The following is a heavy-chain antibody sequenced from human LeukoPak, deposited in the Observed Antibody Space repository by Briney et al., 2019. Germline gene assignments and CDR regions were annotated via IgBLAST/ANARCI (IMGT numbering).Heavy chain of an antibody. V-gene: IGHV1-2*02. CDR3: ARDYGLEHPYNWFDP. CDR1: GYTFTGYY. J-gene: IGHJ5*02. D-gene: IGHD1/OR15-1a*01. CDR2: INPNSGGT. Sequence: ASVKVSCKASGYTFTGYYMHWVRQAPGQGLEWMGWINPNSGGTNYAQKFQGRVTMTRDTSISTVYMELSRLRSDDTAIYYCARDYGLEHPYNWFDPWGQGTLVTVSS.